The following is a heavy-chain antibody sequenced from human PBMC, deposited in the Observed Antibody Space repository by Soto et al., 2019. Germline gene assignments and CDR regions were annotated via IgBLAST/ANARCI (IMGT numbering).Heavy chain of an antibody. D-gene: IGHD3-16*01. CDR2: IYPGDSET. CDR3: ARTFGGHLYSFDF. J-gene: IGHJ4*02. Sequence: EVQLVQSGAEVKKPGESLKISCKGSGYTFTSNWIGWVRQMPEKGLEWMGIIYPGDSETRYSPSFQGQVTISADKSINTAYLQWSSLPASDTAIYYCARTFGGHLYSFDFWGQGTLVTVSS. CDR1: GYTFTSNW. V-gene: IGHV5-51*03.